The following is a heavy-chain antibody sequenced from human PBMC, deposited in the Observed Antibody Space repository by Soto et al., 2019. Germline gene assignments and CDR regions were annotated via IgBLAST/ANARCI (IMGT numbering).Heavy chain of an antibody. D-gene: IGHD5-12*01. V-gene: IGHV4-34*01. CDR3: VRGRILRLRFGDFDS. CDR2: INHIGTT. J-gene: IGHJ4*02. Sequence: SETLSLTCTVYGGSFTFSGYYWSWIRQPPGKGLEWIGEINHIGTTKYNSSLESRVTISLDTSKNHFSLDLTSVTAADTAVYYCVRGRILRLRFGDFDSWGQGTLVTVSS. CDR1: GGSFTFSGYY.